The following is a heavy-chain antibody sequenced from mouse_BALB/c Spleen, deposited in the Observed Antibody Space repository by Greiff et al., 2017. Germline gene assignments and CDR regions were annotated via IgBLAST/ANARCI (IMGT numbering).Heavy chain of an antibody. D-gene: IGHD2-2*01. V-gene: IGHV1S127*01. CDR2: IDPSDSYT. Sequence: QVQLQQPGAELVKPGASVKMSCKASGYTFTSYWMHWVKQRPGQGLEWIGVIDPSDSYTSYNQKFKGKATLTVDTSSSTAYMQLSSLTSEDSAVYYCTRRDGYDPTKYFDVWGAGTTVTVSS. CDR3: TRRDGYDPTKYFDV. CDR1: GYTFTSYW. J-gene: IGHJ1*01.